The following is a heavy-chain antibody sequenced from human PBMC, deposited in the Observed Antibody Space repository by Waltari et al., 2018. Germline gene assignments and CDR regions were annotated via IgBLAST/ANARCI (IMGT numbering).Heavy chain of an antibody. CDR3: AGVESGYSPD. Sequence: QVQLVQSGAEVKKPGSSVKVSCKASGGTFSSYTISWVRQAPGQGLEWMGRIIPILGIANYAQKCQGRVTITADKSTSTAYMELSSLRSEDTAVYYCAGVESGYSPDWGQGTLVTVSS. CDR1: GGTFSSYT. V-gene: IGHV1-69*02. CDR2: IIPILGIA. J-gene: IGHJ4*02. D-gene: IGHD6-13*01.